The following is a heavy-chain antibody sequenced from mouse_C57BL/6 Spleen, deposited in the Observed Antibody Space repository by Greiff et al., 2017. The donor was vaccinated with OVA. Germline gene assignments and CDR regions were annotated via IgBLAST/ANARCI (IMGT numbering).Heavy chain of an antibody. D-gene: IGHD2-10*02. CDR1: GFTFSDYY. Sequence: EVQLQESEGGLVQPGSSMKLSCTASGFTFSDYYMAWVRQVPEKGLEWVANINYDGSSTYYLDSLKSRFIISRDNAKNILYLQMSSLKSEDTATYYCAREAWYGNLSYWYFDVWGTGTTVTVSS. V-gene: IGHV5-16*01. CDR3: AREAWYGNLSYWYFDV. J-gene: IGHJ1*03. CDR2: INYDGSST.